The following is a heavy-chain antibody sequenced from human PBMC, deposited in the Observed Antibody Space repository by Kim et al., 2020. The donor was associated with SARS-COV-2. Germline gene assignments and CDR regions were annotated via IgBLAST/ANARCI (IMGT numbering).Heavy chain of an antibody. J-gene: IGHJ6*03. V-gene: IGHV1-3*01. CDR1: GYSFSSYA. CDR3: ARDSRPDFSAFARTQYFYYRDV. D-gene: IGHD3-16*01. Sequence: ASVKVSCKASGYSFSSYALYWVRQAPGQRLEWMGWINVGNGNTRYSQKFQDRVTISRDTSASTAYMELSSLTSEDTAVYYCARDSRPDFSAFARTQYFYYRDVWGKGTTVTVSS. CDR2: INVGNGNT.